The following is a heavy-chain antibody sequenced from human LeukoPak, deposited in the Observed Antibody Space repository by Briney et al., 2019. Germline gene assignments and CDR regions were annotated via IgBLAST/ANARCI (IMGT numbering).Heavy chain of an antibody. CDR3: ARERKLERAARTMVAFDM. V-gene: IGHV4-34*01. Sequence: SETLSLTCAVYGGSFNEYYWSWIRQPPGKRLEWIGEVNHRGATHYNPSLQSRVTVSADTSKSQFSLTMISVTAADTALYFCARERKLERAARTMVAFDMWGQGTMVT. CDR1: GGSFNEYY. D-gene: IGHD4/OR15-4a*01. J-gene: IGHJ3*02. CDR2: VNHRGAT.